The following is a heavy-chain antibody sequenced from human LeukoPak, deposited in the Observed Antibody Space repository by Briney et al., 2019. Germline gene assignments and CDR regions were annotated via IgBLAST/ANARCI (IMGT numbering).Heavy chain of an antibody. CDR3: ARDSIFDWVWYFDY. CDR1: GFTFSTYS. V-gene: IGHV3-21*01. CDR2: ISSRSSSI. J-gene: IGHJ4*02. D-gene: IGHD3-16*01. Sequence: GGSLRLSCAASGFTFSTYSMNWVRQAPGKGLEWVSSISSRSSSIYYVDSVKGRFTMSRDNAKNSVYLQMNSLRAEDTAVYYCARDSIFDWVWYFDYWGQGTLVTVSS.